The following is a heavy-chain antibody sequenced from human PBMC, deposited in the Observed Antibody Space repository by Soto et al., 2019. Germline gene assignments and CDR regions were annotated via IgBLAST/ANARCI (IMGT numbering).Heavy chain of an antibody. J-gene: IGHJ5*02. Sequence: EVQLVESGGGLVQRGGSLRLSCAASGFTFGIYSMHWVRQAPGKGLEWISYINGSSSTRYYADSVKGRFIISRDNADNSLDLQMNSLRDADTAVYYFARGDRFRCSGARCFYDGSFRSWGQGTPGTVSS. CDR1: GFTFGIYS. V-gene: IGHV3-48*02. D-gene: IGHD2-15*01. CDR2: INGSSSTR. CDR3: ARGDRFRCSGARCFYDGSFRS.